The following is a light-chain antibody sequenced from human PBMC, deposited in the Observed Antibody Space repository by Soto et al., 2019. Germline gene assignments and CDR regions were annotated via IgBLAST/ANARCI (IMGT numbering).Light chain of an antibody. V-gene: IGKV1-5*01. CDR2: DAS. CDR1: QSISSW. CDR3: QQYNSYSWT. J-gene: IGKJ1*01. Sequence: DIQMTQSPSTLSASVGDRVTITCRASQSISSWLVWYQQKPGKAPKLLIYDASSLESGVPSRFSGSGSGTDFTLTISSLLPDDFATYYCQQYNSYSWTFGQGTKVEIK.